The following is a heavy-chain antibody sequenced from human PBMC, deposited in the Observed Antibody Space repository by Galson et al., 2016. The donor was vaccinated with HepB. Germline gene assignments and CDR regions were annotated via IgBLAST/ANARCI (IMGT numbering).Heavy chain of an antibody. CDR2: IWHDGRNK. CDR1: EFTFSTYG. J-gene: IGHJ4*02. D-gene: IGHD6-13*01. CDR3: AREMHVAAAAAFDF. V-gene: IGHV3-33*01. Sequence: SLRLSCAASEFTFSTYGMHWVHQAPGKGLEWVALIWHDGRNKYYADSVKGRFTISRDNPKNTLYLQMNSLKVEDTAVYYCAREMHVAAAAAFDFWGRGTLVTVSS.